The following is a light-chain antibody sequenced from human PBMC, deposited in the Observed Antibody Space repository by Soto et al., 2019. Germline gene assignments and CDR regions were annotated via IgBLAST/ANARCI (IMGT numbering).Light chain of an antibody. CDR3: QQRSNWPWT. CDR1: QSVSSNY. J-gene: IGKJ1*01. Sequence: PGERVTLSCRASQSVSSNYLAWYQQKPGQAPRLLIYDASNRATGIPARFSGSGSGTDFTLTISSLEPEDFAVYYCQQRSNWPWTFGQGTKVDIK. CDR2: DAS. V-gene: IGKV3-11*01.